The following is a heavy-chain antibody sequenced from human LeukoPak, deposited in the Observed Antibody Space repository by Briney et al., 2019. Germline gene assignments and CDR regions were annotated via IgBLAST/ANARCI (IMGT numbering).Heavy chain of an antibody. Sequence: SETLSPTCTVSGGSISSSSYYWGWIRQPPGKGLEWIGSIYYSGSTYNNPSLKSRVTISIDTSKNQFSLNLSSVTAADTAVYYCTRELSGSQDSWGQGTLVTVSS. CDR1: GGSISSSSYY. D-gene: IGHD3-22*01. J-gene: IGHJ4*02. CDR2: IYYSGST. V-gene: IGHV4-39*07. CDR3: TRELSGSQDS.